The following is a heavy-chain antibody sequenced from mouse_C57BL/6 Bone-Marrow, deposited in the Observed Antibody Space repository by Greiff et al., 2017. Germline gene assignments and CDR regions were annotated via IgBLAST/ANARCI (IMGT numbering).Heavy chain of an antibody. CDR2: ISDGGSYT. D-gene: IGHD3-2*02. V-gene: IGHV5-4*03. CDR1: GFTFSSYA. J-gene: IGHJ3*01. Sequence: DVMLVESGGGLVKPGGSLKLSCAASGFTFSSYAMSWVRQTPEKRLEWVATISDGGSYTYYTDNVKGRFTISRDNAKNNLYLQMSHLKSEDTAMYYCARVGAQASFAYWGQGTLVTVSA. CDR3: ARVGAQASFAY.